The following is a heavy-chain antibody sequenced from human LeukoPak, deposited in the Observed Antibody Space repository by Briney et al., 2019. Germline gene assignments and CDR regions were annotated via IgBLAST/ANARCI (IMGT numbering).Heavy chain of an antibody. CDR2: IYYSGSS. V-gene: IGHV4-59*08. CDR3: ARRLPQNLFDP. Sequence: SETLSLTCTVSGVSISSDYWSWIRLPPGKGLEWIGYIYYSGSSNYNPSLKSRVTMSVDTSKNQFSLKLTSVTAADTAVYYCARRLPQNLFDPWGQGTLVTVSS. CDR1: GVSISSDY. J-gene: IGHJ5*02. D-gene: IGHD4-11*01.